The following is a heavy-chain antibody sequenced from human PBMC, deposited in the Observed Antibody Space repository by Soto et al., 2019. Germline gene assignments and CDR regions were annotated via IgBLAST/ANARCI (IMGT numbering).Heavy chain of an antibody. CDR1: GGTFSSYA. CDR3: ARERGTYYYYYGLDV. V-gene: IGHV1-69*06. CDR2: IIPTFGRA. J-gene: IGHJ6*02. Sequence: QVQLVQSGAEVKKPGSSVKVSCKASGGTFSSYAFSWVRQATGQGLEWMGGIIPTFGRANYVQKFQGRVTITADKSTSTVYMERSSLRSEDTAVYYCARERGTYYYYYGLDVWGQGTTVTVSS.